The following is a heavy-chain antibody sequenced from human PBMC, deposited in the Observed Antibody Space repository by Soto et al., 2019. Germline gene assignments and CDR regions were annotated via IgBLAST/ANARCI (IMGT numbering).Heavy chain of an antibody. Sequence: SVKVSCKASGYTFTSYAMNWVRQAPGQGLEWMGGIIPIFGTANYAQKFQGRVTITADESTSTAYMELSSLRSEDTAVYYCARAEFRTIFGVVISHNWFDPWGQGTLVTVSS. CDR1: GYTFTSYA. V-gene: IGHV1-69*13. CDR3: ARAEFRTIFGVVISHNWFDP. D-gene: IGHD3-3*01. CDR2: IIPIFGTA. J-gene: IGHJ5*02.